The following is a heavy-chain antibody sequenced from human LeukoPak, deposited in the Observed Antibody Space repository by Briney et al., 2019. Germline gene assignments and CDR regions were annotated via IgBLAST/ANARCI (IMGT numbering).Heavy chain of an antibody. CDR3: AKALSSGYYFDY. V-gene: IGHV3-9*01. CDR2: ISWNSGSI. J-gene: IGHJ4*02. Sequence: PPGRSLRLSCAASGFTFDDYAMHWVRQAPGKGLEWVSGISWNSGSIGYADSVKGRFTISRDNAKNSLYLQMNSLRAEDTALYYCAKALSSGYYFDYWGQGTLVTVSS. CDR1: GFTFDDYA. D-gene: IGHD6-13*01.